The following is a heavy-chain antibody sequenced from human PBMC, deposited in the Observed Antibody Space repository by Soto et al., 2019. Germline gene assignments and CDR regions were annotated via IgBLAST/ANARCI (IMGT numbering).Heavy chain of an antibody. CDR3: AREERKGIISWFDP. Sequence: KPSETLSLTCTVSGGSVSGVDYFWSWIRQSPGKGLEWIGYIYYTGITHLNPSPKSRLTMAVDTSKNEFSLKLTSVSAADTAAYFCAREERKGIISWFDPWGQGTPVTVSS. V-gene: IGHV4-30-4*01. CDR1: GGSVSGVDYF. D-gene: IGHD2-21*01. CDR2: IYYTGIT. J-gene: IGHJ5*02.